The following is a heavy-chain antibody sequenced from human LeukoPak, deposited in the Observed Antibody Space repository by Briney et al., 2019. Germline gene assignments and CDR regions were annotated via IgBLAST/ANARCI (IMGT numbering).Heavy chain of an antibody. CDR1: GGTFISYA. D-gene: IGHD6-13*01. CDR3: ASRLQGYSSSWLDGVWFDP. J-gene: IGHJ5*02. V-gene: IGHV1-69*13. CDR2: IIPIFGTA. Sequence: SVKVSCKASGGTFISYAISWVRQAPGQGLEWMGGIIPIFGTANYAQKFQGRVTITPDESTSTAYMELSSLRSEDTAVYYCASRLQGYSSSWLDGVWFDPWGQGTLVTVSS.